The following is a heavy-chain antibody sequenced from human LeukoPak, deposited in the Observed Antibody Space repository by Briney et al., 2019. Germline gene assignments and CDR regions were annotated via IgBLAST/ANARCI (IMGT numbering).Heavy chain of an antibody. D-gene: IGHD6-6*01. J-gene: IGHJ3*02. V-gene: IGHV3-9*01. CDR2: ITWNSDTI. Sequence: GRSLRLSCAASGFTFDDYVMHWVRQAPGKGLEWVSGITWNSDTIAYADSVKGRFTISRDNAKNSLYLQMNSLRAEDTAVYYCAKDRQLGAFDIWGQGTMVTVSS. CDR1: GFTFDDYV. CDR3: AKDRQLGAFDI.